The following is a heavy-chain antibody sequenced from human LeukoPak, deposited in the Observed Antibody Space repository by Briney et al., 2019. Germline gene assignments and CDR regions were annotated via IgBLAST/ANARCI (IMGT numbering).Heavy chain of an antibody. J-gene: IGHJ4*02. Sequence: SETLSLTCTVSGGSISSYYWSWIRQPAGKGVEWVGRIYTSGSTNYNASLKRRVTMSVDTCKNKFSRKQKYVTAADTPVYYCARSLSSGWFPFDYWGQGTLVTVSS. CDR1: GGSISSYY. V-gene: IGHV4-4*07. CDR2: IYTSGST. CDR3: ARSLSSGWFPFDY. D-gene: IGHD6-19*01.